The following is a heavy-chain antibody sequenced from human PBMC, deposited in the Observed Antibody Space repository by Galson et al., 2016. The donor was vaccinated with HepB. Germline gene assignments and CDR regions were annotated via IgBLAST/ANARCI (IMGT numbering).Heavy chain of an antibody. Sequence: SVKVSCKASGYTFITYGFTWVRQAPGQGLEWMGWISPSNGHTNYAQILQGRLSLTTDTSTSTAYMEVSSLRSDDTAVYYCARADRYGSGSYNVYWGQGTPVTGS. CDR3: ARADRYGSGSYNVY. CDR1: GYTFITYG. J-gene: IGHJ4*02. CDR2: ISPSNGHT. V-gene: IGHV1-18*01. D-gene: IGHD3-10*01.